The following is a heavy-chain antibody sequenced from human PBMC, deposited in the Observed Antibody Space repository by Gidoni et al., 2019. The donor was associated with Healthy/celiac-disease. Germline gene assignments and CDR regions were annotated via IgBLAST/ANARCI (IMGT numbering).Heavy chain of an antibody. J-gene: IGHJ6*02. CDR1: GYTFTSYD. CDR2: MNPNSGNT. Sequence: ASVKVSCKASGYTFTSYDINWVRQATGQGLEWMGWMNPNSGNTGYAQKFQGRVTMTRNTSISTAYMELSSLRSEDTAVYYCARSLQKGYYYYYGMDVWGQGTTVTVSS. CDR3: ARSLQKGYYYYYGMDV. V-gene: IGHV1-8*01.